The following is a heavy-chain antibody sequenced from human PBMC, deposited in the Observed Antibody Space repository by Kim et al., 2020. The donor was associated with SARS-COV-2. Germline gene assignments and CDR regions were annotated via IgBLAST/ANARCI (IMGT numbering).Heavy chain of an antibody. J-gene: IGHJ4*02. D-gene: IGHD5-18*01. CDR3: AKETYGYSYGYRLYDY. V-gene: IGHV3-23*01. Sequence: SVKCRFTISRDKSKNTLYLQMNSLRAEDTAVYYCAKETYGYSYGYRLYDYWGQGTLVTVSS.